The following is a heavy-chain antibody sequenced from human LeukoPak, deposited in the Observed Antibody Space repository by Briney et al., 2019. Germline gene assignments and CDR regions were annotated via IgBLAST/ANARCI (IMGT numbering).Heavy chain of an antibody. CDR2: IYHSGST. CDR3: ARCNWLYYFDY. D-gene: IGHD2/OR15-2a*01. Sequence: SETLSLTCAVSGGSISSGGYSWSWIRQPPGKGLEWIGYIYHSGSTYYNPSLKSRVTISVDRSKNQFSLKLSSVTAADTAVYYCARCNWLYYFDYWGQGTLVTVSS. J-gene: IGHJ4*02. V-gene: IGHV4-30-2*01. CDR1: GGSISSGGYS.